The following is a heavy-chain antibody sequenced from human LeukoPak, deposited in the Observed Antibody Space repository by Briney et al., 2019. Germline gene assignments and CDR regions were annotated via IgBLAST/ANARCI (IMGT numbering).Heavy chain of an antibody. CDR1: GFSFSSYG. Sequence: PGGSLRLSCEASGFSFSSYGMHWVRQAPGKGLEWVAVVWYDRSNRYYADSVKGRFTISRDNSKNTLYLQMNSLRAEDTAVYYCAKDHSGSLLDYWGQGTVVTVSS. CDR3: AKDHSGSLLDY. J-gene: IGHJ4*02. V-gene: IGHV3-33*06. D-gene: IGHD1-26*01. CDR2: VWYDRSNR.